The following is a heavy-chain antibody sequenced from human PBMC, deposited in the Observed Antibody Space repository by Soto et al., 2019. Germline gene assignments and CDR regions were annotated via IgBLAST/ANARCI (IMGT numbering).Heavy chain of an antibody. CDR3: ARSAGWYAVHS. CDR2: GFHTGTT. V-gene: IGHV4-4*02. Sequence: QVQLQESGPGLVKPSGTLSLTCAVSGDSVSSPYYWCWVRQPPGKGLEWIGEGFHTGTTSYNPSLRSRVTIPMDKSNNQFSLDLSSVTAADTAVYYCARSAGWYAVHSWGPGTLVIVSS. CDR1: GDSVSSPYY. D-gene: IGHD6-19*01. J-gene: IGHJ4*02.